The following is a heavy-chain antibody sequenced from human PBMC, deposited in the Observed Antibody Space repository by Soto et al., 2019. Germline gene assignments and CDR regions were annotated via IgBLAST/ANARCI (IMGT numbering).Heavy chain of an antibody. D-gene: IGHD4-17*01. CDR3: ARGSSTLLDAFDI. Sequence: PGGSLRLSCEASVFTFSSYWMTWIRQAPGKGLEWVANIKQDGSEKYYVDSVKGRFSISRDNAKNSLYLQMNSLRVEDSAVYYCARGSSTLLDAFDIWGQGTMVTVAS. CDR1: VFTFSSYW. J-gene: IGHJ3*02. CDR2: IKQDGSEK. V-gene: IGHV3-7*01.